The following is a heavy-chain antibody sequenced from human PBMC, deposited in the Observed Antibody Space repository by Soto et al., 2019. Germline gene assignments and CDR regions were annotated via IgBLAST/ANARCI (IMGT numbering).Heavy chain of an antibody. CDR2: ISSSGSTI. CDR3: AREIRITMVRGVRAGAFDI. CDR1: VFTFSSYE. Sequence: GGSLRLSCAASVFTFSSYEMNWVRQAPGKGLEWVSYISSSGSTIYYADSVKGRFTISRDNAKNSLYLQMNSLRAEDTAVYYCAREIRITMVRGVRAGAFDIWGQGTMVTVSS. J-gene: IGHJ3*02. V-gene: IGHV3-48*03. D-gene: IGHD3-10*01.